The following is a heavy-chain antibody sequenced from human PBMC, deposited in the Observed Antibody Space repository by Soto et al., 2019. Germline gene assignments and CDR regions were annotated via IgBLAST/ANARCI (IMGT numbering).Heavy chain of an antibody. Sequence: GGSLRLSCAASGFTFGSYWMHWVRQAPGKGLVWVSRINSDGSSTNYADSVKGRFTISRDNAKNTLYLQMNSLRAEDTAVYFCSRGMGATLGYWGQGTLVTVSS. V-gene: IGHV3-74*01. CDR2: INSDGSST. CDR3: SRGMGATLGY. J-gene: IGHJ4*02. CDR1: GFTFGSYW. D-gene: IGHD1-26*01.